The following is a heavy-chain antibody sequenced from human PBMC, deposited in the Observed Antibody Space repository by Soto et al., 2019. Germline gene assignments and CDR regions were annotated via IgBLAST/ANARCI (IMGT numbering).Heavy chain of an antibody. V-gene: IGHV3-48*02. CDR1: GFTFSSYS. D-gene: IGHD4-4*01. CDR2: ISSSSSTI. CDR3: ARAYTVTTWYDYYYGMDV. Sequence: EVQLVESGGGLVQPWGSLRLSCAASGFTFSSYSMKWVRQAPGKGLEWVSYISSSSSTIYYADSVKGRFTISRDNAKNSLYLQMNSLGDEDTAVYYCARAYTVTTWYDYYYGMDVWGQGTTVTVSS. J-gene: IGHJ6*02.